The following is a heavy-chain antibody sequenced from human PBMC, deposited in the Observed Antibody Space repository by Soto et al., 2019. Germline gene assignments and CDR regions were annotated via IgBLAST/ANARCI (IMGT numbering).Heavy chain of an antibody. D-gene: IGHD6-6*01. CDR3: ARDDKAARDAFDI. Sequence: GASVKVSCKASGGTFSSYAISWVRQAPGQGLEWMGGIIPIFGTANYAQKFQGRVTITADESTSTAYMELSSLRSEDTAVYYCARDDKAARDAFDIWGQGTMVTVSS. V-gene: IGHV1-69*13. J-gene: IGHJ3*02. CDR2: IIPIFGTA. CDR1: GGTFSSYA.